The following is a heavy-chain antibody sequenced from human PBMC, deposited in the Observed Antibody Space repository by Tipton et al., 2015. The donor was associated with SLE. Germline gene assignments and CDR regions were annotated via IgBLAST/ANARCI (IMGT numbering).Heavy chain of an antibody. Sequence: LRLSCTVSGGSISSYYWSWIRQPPGKGLEWIGYIYYSGSTNYNPSLKSRVTISVDTSKNQFSLKLSSVTAADTAVYYCARGYSSSWYAFDIWGQGTMVTASS. CDR1: GGSISSYY. D-gene: IGHD6-13*01. CDR3: ARGYSSSWYAFDI. CDR2: IYYSGST. J-gene: IGHJ3*02. V-gene: IGHV4-59*01.